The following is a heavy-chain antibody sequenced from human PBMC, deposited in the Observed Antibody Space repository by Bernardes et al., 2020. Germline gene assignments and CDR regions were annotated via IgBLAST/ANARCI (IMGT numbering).Heavy chain of an antibody. V-gene: IGHV3-13*01. Sequence: GGSLRLSCAASGFTFSRFDMHWVRQPTGKGLEWVSAISAVGDTFYAGSVKGRFTVSRENPENSFYLQMTSLTAGDTAVYDCARGAGVGFDPWGQGTLVTVSS. CDR3: ARGAGVGFDP. J-gene: IGHJ5*02. D-gene: IGHD2-15*01. CDR2: ISAVGDT. CDR1: GFTFSRFD.